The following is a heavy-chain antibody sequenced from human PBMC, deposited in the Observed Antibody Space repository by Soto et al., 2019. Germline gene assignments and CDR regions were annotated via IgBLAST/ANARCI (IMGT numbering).Heavy chain of an antibody. CDR1: GGSISIGGYY. Sequence: SWTLSLTCTVSGGSISIGGYYWSWIRQHPGKGLEGIGYIYYSGSTYYNPSLKSRVTISVDTSKNQFSLKLSSVTAADTAVYYCARDHYYGSGSYYNVWSHPSGQATLVTVSS. V-gene: IGHV4-31*03. CDR3: ARDHYYGSGSYYNVWSHP. CDR2: IYYSGST. D-gene: IGHD3-10*01. J-gene: IGHJ5*02.